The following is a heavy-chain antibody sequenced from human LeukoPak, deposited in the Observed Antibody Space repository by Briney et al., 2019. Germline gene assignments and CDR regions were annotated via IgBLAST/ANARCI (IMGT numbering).Heavy chain of an antibody. CDR2: ISAYNVNT. D-gene: IGHD1-26*01. Sequence: ASVTVSCKASGYTFTSYGISWVRQAPGQGLEWMGWISAYNVNTNYAQKLQGRVTMTTDTSTSTACMELRSLRSDDTAVYYCARDPHPEASMDVWGQGTTVTVSS. CDR3: ARDPHPEASMDV. V-gene: IGHV1-18*01. CDR1: GYTFTSYG. J-gene: IGHJ6*02.